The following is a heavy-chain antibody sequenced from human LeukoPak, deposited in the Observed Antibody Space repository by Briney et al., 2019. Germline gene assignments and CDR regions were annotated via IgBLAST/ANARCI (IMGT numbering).Heavy chain of an antibody. CDR3: ARSGWNYGLAWFDP. J-gene: IGHJ5*02. Sequence: SVKVSCKASGGTFSSYAISWVRQAPGQGLEWMGGIIPIFGTANYAQKFQGRVTITADKSTSTAYMELSSLRSEDTAVYYCARSGWNYGLAWFDPWGQGTLVTVSS. V-gene: IGHV1-69*06. CDR2: IIPIFGTA. D-gene: IGHD1-7*01. CDR1: GGTFSSYA.